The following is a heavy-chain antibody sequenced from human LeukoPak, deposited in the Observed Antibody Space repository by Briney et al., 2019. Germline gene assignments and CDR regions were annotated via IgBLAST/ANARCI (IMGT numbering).Heavy chain of an antibody. CDR2: INHSGST. Sequence: PSETLSLTCTVSGGSISSSSYYWGWIRQPPGKGLEWIGEINHSGSTNYNASLESRLAVSVDTSKNQFSLKLSSLTAADTAVYYCARRGRRSLDPWGQGTLVTVSS. CDR1: GGSISSSSYY. J-gene: IGHJ5*02. CDR3: ARRGRRSLDP. D-gene: IGHD3-10*01. V-gene: IGHV4-39*07.